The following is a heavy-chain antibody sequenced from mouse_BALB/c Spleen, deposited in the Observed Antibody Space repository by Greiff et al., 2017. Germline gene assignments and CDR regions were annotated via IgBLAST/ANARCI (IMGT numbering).Heavy chain of an antibody. Sequence: EVMLVESGGGLVKPGGSLKLSCAASGFAFSSYDMSWVRQTPEKRLEWVAYISSGGGSTYYPDTVKGRFTISRDNAKNTLYLQMSSLKSEDTAMYYCARHEPTWFAYWGQGTLVTVSA. CDR3: ARHEPTWFAY. V-gene: IGHV5-12-1*01. CDR1: GFAFSSYD. J-gene: IGHJ3*01. CDR2: ISSGGGST.